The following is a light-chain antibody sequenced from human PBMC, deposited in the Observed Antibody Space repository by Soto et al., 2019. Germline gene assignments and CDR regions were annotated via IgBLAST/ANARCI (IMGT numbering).Light chain of an antibody. J-gene: IGLJ1*01. CDR2: EVI. CDR3: CSYAGSTSV. V-gene: IGLV2-23*02. CDR1: SSDVGSYNL. Sequence: SVLTQPASVSGSPGQSFTISCPGTSSDVGSYNLVSWYQQYPGKAPKLVIYEVIKRPSGVSNRFSGSKSGNTASLTISGLQAEDEADYYCCSYAGSTSVFGTGTKVTVL.